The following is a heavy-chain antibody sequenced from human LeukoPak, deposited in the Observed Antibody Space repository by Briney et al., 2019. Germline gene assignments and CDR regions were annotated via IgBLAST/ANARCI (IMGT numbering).Heavy chain of an antibody. D-gene: IGHD6-19*01. CDR1: GFTLSSDA. J-gene: IGHJ4*02. CDR3: ARVVNNGWSDY. V-gene: IGHV3-23*01. Sequence: GGSLRLSCAATGFTLSSDAMSWVRQAPGKGLEWVSGIDESGGSIYYADSVKGRFTISRDNSKNTLDLQMNSLRAEDTAVYYCARVVNNGWSDYWGQGTLVTVSS. CDR2: IDESGGSI.